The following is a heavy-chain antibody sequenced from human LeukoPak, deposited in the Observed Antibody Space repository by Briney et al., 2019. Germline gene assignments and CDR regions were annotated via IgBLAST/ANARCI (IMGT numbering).Heavy chain of an antibody. CDR2: ISSSGSTI. D-gene: IGHD3-10*01. CDR1: GFTFSSYG. J-gene: IGHJ4*02. CDR3: ARASQPYYYGSGSSFDY. Sequence: GGSLRLSCAASGFTFSSYGMHWVRQAPGKGLEWVSYISSSGSTIYYADSVKGRFTISRDNAKNSLYLQMNSLRAEDTAVYYCARASQPYYYGSGSSFDYWGQGTLVTVSS. V-gene: IGHV3-48*04.